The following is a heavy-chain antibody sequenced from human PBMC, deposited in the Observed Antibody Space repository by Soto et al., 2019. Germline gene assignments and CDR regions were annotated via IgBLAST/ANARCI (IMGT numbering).Heavy chain of an antibody. CDR2: ISYDGSNK. J-gene: IGHJ3*02. CDR3: ASLGGYDSSGTDAFDI. Sequence: HPGGSLRLSCAASGFTFSSYAMHWVRQAPGKGLEWVAVISYDGSNKYYADSVKGRFTISRDNSKNTLYLQMNSLRAEDTAVYYCASLGGYDSSGTDAFDIWGQGTMVTVSS. CDR1: GFTFSSYA. V-gene: IGHV3-30-3*01. D-gene: IGHD3-22*01.